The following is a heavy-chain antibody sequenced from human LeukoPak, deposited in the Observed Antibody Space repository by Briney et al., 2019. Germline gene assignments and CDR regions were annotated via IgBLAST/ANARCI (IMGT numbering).Heavy chain of an antibody. CDR2: IYYSGST. CDR3: ARVLVVVVAADY. D-gene: IGHD2-15*01. V-gene: IGHV4-30-4*08. J-gene: IGHJ4*02. CDR1: GGSISSGDYY. Sequence: SQTLSLTCTVSGGSISSGDYYWSWIRQPPGKGLEWIGYIYYSGSTYYNPSLKSRVTISVDTSRNQFSLKLSSVTAADTAVYYCARVLVVVVAADYWGQGTPVTVSS.